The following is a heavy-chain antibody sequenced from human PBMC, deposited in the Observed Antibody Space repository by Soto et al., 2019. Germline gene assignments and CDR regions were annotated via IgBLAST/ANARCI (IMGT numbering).Heavy chain of an antibody. J-gene: IGHJ4*02. Sequence: GASVKVSCKASGYTFTSYDINWVRQATGQGLEWMGWMNPNSGNTGYAQKFQGRVTMTRNTSISTAYMELSSLRSEDTAVYYCARGSGTAYDYIWGSYRPHYYFDYWGQGTLVTVS. CDR3: ARGSGTAYDYIWGSYRPHYYFDY. CDR1: GYTFTSYD. V-gene: IGHV1-8*01. CDR2: MNPNSGNT. D-gene: IGHD3-16*02.